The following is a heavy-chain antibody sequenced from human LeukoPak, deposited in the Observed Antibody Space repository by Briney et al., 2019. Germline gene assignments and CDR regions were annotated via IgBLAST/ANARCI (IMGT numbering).Heavy chain of an antibody. D-gene: IGHD1-1*01. CDR3: ARHGTFPQFGY. CDR2: IYHSGST. J-gene: IGHJ4*02. Sequence: SQTLSVTCAVSGGSISSGGYSWSWIRQPPGKGLEWIGYIYHSGSTYYNPSLKSRVTISLDTSKNQFSLRLSSVTAADTAVYYCARHGTFPQFGYWGQGTLVTVSS. CDR1: GGSISSGGYS. V-gene: IGHV4-30-2*01.